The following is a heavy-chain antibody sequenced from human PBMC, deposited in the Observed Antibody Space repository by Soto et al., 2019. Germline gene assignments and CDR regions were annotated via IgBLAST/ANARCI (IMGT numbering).Heavy chain of an antibody. J-gene: IGHJ5*02. Sequence: QVQLVQSGAEVKKPGASVKVSCKASGYTFTSYGISWVRQAPGQGLEWMGWISAYNGNTNYAQKLQGRVTMTTGTCWCSACMELRCLRSDYTAVYYCARDGEYYWNDRPANWFDPWGQGTLVSDSS. CDR3: ARDGEYYWNDRPANWFDP. CDR1: GYTFTSYG. V-gene: IGHV1-18*01. D-gene: IGHD1-1*01. CDR2: ISAYNGNT.